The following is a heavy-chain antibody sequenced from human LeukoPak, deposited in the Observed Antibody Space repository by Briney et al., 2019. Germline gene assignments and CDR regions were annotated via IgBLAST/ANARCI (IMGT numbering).Heavy chain of an antibody. CDR3: SRTGNNLKDTFDS. CDR2: SSHGGNT. CDR1: GGSFSGYY. Sequence: PSETLSLTCAVYGGSFSGYYWKWIRQPPGKGLQWIGESSHGGNTKYNPSLKSRVTISVDTSKNQFSLKLNSLTAADTAVYYCSRTGNNLKDTFDSWGEATLVTVSS. V-gene: IGHV4-34*01. J-gene: IGHJ4*02. D-gene: IGHD1-14*01.